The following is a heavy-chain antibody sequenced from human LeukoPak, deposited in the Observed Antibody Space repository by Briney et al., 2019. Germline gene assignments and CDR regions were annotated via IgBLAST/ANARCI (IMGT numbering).Heavy chain of an antibody. Sequence: GASVKVSCKASGGTFSSYAISWVRQAPGQGLEWMGGIIPIFGTANYAQKLQGRVTITTDESTSTAYMGLSSLRSEDTAVYYCARGNYYDSSGYYYYYYMDVWGKGTTVTVSS. CDR1: GGTFSSYA. D-gene: IGHD3-22*01. CDR3: ARGNYYDSSGYYYYYYMDV. CDR2: IIPIFGTA. J-gene: IGHJ6*03. V-gene: IGHV1-69*05.